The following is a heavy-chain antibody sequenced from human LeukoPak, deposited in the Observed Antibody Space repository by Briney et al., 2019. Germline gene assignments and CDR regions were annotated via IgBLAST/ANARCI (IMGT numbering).Heavy chain of an antibody. CDR2: IYYSGST. Sequence: SETLSLTCTVSGGSISSYYWSWIRQPPGKGLEWIGYIYYSGSTNYNPSLKSRVTISVDTSKNQFSLKLSSVTAADTAVYYCARDYSQQLVHLDAFGIWGQGTMVTVSS. V-gene: IGHV4-59*01. CDR1: GGSISSYY. J-gene: IGHJ3*02. D-gene: IGHD6-13*01. CDR3: ARDYSQQLVHLDAFGI.